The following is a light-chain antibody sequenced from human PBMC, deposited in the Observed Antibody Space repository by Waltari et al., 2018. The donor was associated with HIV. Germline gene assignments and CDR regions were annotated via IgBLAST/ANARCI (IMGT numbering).Light chain of an antibody. CDR3: GTWDSSLSVVV. V-gene: IGLV1-51*02. CDR1: SSNIGNNY. CDR2: ETN. J-gene: IGLJ2*01. Sequence: QSVLTQPPSVSAAPGQKVTIPCPGSSSNIGNNYVSWYQQFPASAPKLLIYETNKRPFEIADRFSGSKSGTSATLGITGLQTADEADYYCGTWDSSLSVVVFGGGTKVTVL.